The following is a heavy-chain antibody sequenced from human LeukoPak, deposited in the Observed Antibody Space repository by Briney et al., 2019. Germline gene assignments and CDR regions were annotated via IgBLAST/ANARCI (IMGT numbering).Heavy chain of an antibody. CDR3: ARVKAPKVELRRHYFYGMDV. CDR1: GYTFTAYN. CDR2: INPNGGGT. D-gene: IGHD1-7*01. Sequence: ASLKVSCKASGYTFTAYNMHWVRQAPGQGLGWMGWINPNGGGTNYAQKFQGRVTMTRDTSITTAYMELTRVRSDDTAVYYCARVKAPKVELRRHYFYGMDVWGQGTTVTVSS. V-gene: IGHV1-2*02. J-gene: IGHJ6*02.